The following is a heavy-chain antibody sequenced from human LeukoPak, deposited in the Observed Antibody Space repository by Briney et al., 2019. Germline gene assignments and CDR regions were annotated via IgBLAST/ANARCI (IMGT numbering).Heavy chain of an antibody. CDR1: GFTFSSYG. CDR3: ATTEAGFDSSGYSTPFVDY. J-gene: IGHJ4*02. CDR2: ISYDGSNK. V-gene: IGHV3-30*03. Sequence: GRSLRLSCAASGFTFSSYGMHWVRQAPGKGLEWVAVISYDGSNKYYADSVKGRFTISRDNSKNTLYLQMNSLRAEDTAVYYCATTEAGFDSSGYSTPFVDYWGQGTLVTVSS. D-gene: IGHD3-22*01.